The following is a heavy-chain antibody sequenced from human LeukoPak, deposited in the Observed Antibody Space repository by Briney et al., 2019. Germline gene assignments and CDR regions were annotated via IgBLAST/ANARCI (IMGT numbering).Heavy chain of an antibody. V-gene: IGHV3-64*01. J-gene: IGHJ3*02. D-gene: IGHD3-10*01. CDR1: GFTFSSYA. CDR3: ARDGSGSYKAFDI. CDR2: ISSNGSST. Sequence: GGSLRLSCAASGFTFSSYAMHWVRQAPGKGLEYVSAISSNGSSTYYANSVKGRFTISRDNSKNTLYLQMGSLRAEDMAVYYCARDGSGSYKAFDIWGQGTMVTVSS.